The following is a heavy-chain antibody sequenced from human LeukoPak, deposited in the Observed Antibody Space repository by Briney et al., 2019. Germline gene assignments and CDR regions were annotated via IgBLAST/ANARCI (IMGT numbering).Heavy chain of an antibody. CDR3: ARGAYTSGFWFDP. D-gene: IGHD3-16*01. J-gene: IGHJ5*02. CDR2: ISISGGT. V-gene: IGHV4-4*07. CDR1: GGSFSTYY. Sequence: SETLSLTCTVSGGSFSTYYWSWIRQPAGKGLEWIGRISISGGTDYNPSLKSRVTVSVDTSKNQFSLTLSSVTAADTAVYYCARGAYTSGFWFDPWGQGTLVTVSS.